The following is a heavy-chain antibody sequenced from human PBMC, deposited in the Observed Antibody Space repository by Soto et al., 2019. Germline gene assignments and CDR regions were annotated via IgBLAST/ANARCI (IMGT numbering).Heavy chain of an antibody. Sequence: SGPTLVNPTQTLTLTCSFSGFSLSVYGVRVIWFRQPPGETLEWLALIHWNDDKRYSPYLKSRLTITKDTSKNQVVLTLTNLDPLDTGTYFCAHTKDSSGFLTSWGQGILVTVPQ. V-gene: IGHV2-5*01. D-gene: IGHD3-22*01. J-gene: IGHJ5*02. CDR2: IHWNDDK. CDR3: AHTKDSSGFLTS. CDR1: GFSLSVYGVR.